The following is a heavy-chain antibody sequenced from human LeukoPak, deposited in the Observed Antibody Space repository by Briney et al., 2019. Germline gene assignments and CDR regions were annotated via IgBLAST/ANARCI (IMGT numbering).Heavy chain of an antibody. CDR3: ARDHTLSWYYYMDV. J-gene: IGHJ6*03. D-gene: IGHD2-15*01. V-gene: IGHV3-30*02. Sequence: PGGSLRLSCAASGFTFSAHGMHWVRQGPHKGLEWVAFIRFDGSVQHYAHSVRGRFTVSRDNSNNILYVEMTSLRSDDTGVYYCARDHTLSWYYYMDVWGKGTAVTVSS. CDR2: IRFDGSVQ. CDR1: GFTFSAHG.